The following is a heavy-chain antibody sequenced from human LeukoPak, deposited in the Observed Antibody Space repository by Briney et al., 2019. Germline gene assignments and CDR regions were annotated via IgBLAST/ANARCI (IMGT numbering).Heavy chain of an antibody. CDR1: GGSFSGYY. CDR2: INHSGST. V-gene: IGHV4-34*01. D-gene: IGHD3-22*01. CDR3: ARGKRYYDSSGYSR. Sequence: PSETLSLTCAVYGGSFSGYYWSWIRQPPGKGLEWIGEINHSGSTNYNPSLKSRVTISVDTSKNQFSLKLSSVTAADTAVYYCARGKRYYDSSGYSRWGQGTLVTVSS. J-gene: IGHJ4*02.